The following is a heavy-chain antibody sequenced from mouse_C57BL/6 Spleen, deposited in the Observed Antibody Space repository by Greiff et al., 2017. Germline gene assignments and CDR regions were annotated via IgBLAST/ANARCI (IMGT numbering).Heavy chain of an antibody. CDR3: ARRANWDRAWFAY. V-gene: IGHV5-9*01. CDR2: ISGGGGNT. CDR1: GFTFSSYI. J-gene: IGHJ3*01. Sequence: EVKLMESGGGLVKPGGSLKLSCAASGFTFSSYIMSWVRQTPEKRLEWVATISGGGGNTYYPDSVKGRFTISRDNAKNTLYLQMSSLRSEDTALYYCARRANWDRAWFAYWGQGTLVTVSA. D-gene: IGHD4-1*01.